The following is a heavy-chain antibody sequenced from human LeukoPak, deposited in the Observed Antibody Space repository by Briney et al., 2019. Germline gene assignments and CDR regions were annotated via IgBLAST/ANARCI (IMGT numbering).Heavy chain of an antibody. Sequence: GGSLRLSCAASGFTFSSYWMHWVRQAPGKGLVWVSRINSDGSSTSYADSVKGRFTISRDNAKNTLYLQMNSLRVEDTAVYYCAITGPCTHIWYCFHAFDIWGQGTMVTVSS. D-gene: IGHD6-13*01. CDR1: GFTFSSYW. V-gene: IGHV3-74*01. J-gene: IGHJ3*02. CDR3: AITGPCTHIWYCFHAFDI. CDR2: INSDGSST.